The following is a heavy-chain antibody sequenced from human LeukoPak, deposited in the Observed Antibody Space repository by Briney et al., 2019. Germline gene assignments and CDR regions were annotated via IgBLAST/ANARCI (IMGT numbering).Heavy chain of an antibody. CDR1: GFTFSSFS. CDR2: ISSSSTI. V-gene: IGHV3-48*01. D-gene: IGHD3-10*02. CDR3: AELGITMIGGV. Sequence: GGSLRLSCAASGFTFSSFSMNWVRQAPGKGLEWVSYISSSSTIYYADSVKGRFTISRDNAKNSLYLQMNSLRAEDTAVYYCAELGITMIGGVWGKGTTVTISS. J-gene: IGHJ6*04.